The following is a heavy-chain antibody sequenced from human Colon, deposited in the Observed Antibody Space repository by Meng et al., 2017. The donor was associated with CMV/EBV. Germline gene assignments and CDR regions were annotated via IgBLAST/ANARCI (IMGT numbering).Heavy chain of an antibody. J-gene: IGHJ6*02. CDR2: INSDGSMT. Sequence: GGSLRLSCAASRFTFSSYAMHWVRQTPGKGLVWVARINSDGSMTHYADSGKGRFIISRDNAKNTLYLQVNSLRAEDTAVYFCATSMAGTRYGMDVWGQETTVTVSS. CDR1: RFTFSSYA. D-gene: IGHD6-19*01. CDR3: ATSMAGTRYGMDV. V-gene: IGHV3-74*01.